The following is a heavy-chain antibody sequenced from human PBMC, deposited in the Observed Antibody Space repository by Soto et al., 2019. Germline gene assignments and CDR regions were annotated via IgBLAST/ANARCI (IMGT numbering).Heavy chain of an antibody. CDR1: GGTFSSYA. Sequence: QVQLVQSGAEVKKPGSSVKVSCKASGGTFSSYAISWVRQAPGQGLEWMGGIIPIFGTANYAQKFQGRVTITADESTRTRYLELGSLRSEDTAVYYCAGGDESVWGSYRQGYYFDYWGQGTLVTVSS. CDR2: IIPIFGTA. V-gene: IGHV1-69*12. D-gene: IGHD3-16*02. J-gene: IGHJ4*02. CDR3: AGGDESVWGSYRQGYYFDY.